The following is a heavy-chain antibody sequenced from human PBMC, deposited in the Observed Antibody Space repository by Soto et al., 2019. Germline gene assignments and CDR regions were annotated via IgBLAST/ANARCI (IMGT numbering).Heavy chain of an antibody. J-gene: IGHJ6*02. V-gene: IGHV3-23*01. CDR3: ARRGASPSAPGNEYGMDV. Sequence: LRLSCAASGFTFNNYAMRWLRQAPGKGLEWVSSISGSGDKDYYADAVKGRFTISRDNSNNRLYLQINSLRVEDTAVYYCARRGASPSAPGNEYGMDVWGQGTTVTVSS. D-gene: IGHD1-1*01. CDR1: GFTFNNYA. CDR2: ISGSGDKD.